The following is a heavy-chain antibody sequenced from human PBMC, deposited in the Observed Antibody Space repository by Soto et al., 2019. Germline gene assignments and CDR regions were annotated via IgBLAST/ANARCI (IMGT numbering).Heavy chain of an antibody. CDR1: GFTFNNAW. Sequence: PGGSRRLSCAASGFTFNNAWMGWVRQAPGQGLEWVGHRKSKSEGETTDYAAPVKGRFTISRDDSKNTVYLQMNSLTTEDAAVYYCTAQFYFDASGYSFDLWGQGTLVTVSS. J-gene: IGHJ4*02. CDR3: TAQFYFDASGYSFDL. CDR2: RKSKSEGETT. V-gene: IGHV3-15*01. D-gene: IGHD3-22*01.